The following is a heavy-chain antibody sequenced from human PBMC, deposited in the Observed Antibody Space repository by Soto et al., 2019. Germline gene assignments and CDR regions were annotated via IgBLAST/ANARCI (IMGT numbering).Heavy chain of an antibody. J-gene: IGHJ6*02. CDR3: AKATGTYGYSYYHGMDV. CDR2: VSGEGGTT. Sequence: DVHLLESGGGLVQPGGSLRLSCAASGFTFKNYAMNWVRQAPGKGPEWVSAVSGEGGTTYYAGSVKGRVTVSRDNSRNTLFLQMNGLRAEDTAVYYCAKATGTYGYSYYHGMDVWGQGTTVTVSS. V-gene: IGHV3-23*01. D-gene: IGHD3-16*01. CDR1: GFTFKNYA.